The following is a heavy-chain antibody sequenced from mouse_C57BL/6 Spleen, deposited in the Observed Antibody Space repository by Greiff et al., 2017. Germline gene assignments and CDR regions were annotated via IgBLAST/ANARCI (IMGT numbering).Heavy chain of an antibody. V-gene: IGHV1-55*01. CDR2: IYPGSGST. CDR3: ASSESNYVRDYFDY. Sequence: QVQLQQPGAELVKPGASVKMSCKASGYTFTSYWITWVKQRPGQGLAWIGDIYPGSGSTNYNEKFKSKATLTVDASSSTAYMQLSSLTSEDSAVYVCASSESNYVRDYFDYWGQGTTLTVSS. CDR1: GYTFTSYW. J-gene: IGHJ2*01. D-gene: IGHD2-5*01.